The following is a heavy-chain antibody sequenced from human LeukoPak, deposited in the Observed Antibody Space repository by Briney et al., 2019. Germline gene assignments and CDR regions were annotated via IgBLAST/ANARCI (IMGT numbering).Heavy chain of an antibody. V-gene: IGHV3-11*04. CDR3: ARCGLDSSGYFLQGYFDF. CDR1: GFTFSDYY. J-gene: IGHJ4*02. D-gene: IGHD3-22*01. Sequence: GGSLRLSCAASGFTFSDYYMSWIRQAPGKGLEWVSYISSSGSTIYYADSVKGRFTISRDNAKNSLYLQMNSLRAEDTAVYYCARCGLDSSGYFLQGYFDFWGQGTLVTVSS. CDR2: ISSSGSTI.